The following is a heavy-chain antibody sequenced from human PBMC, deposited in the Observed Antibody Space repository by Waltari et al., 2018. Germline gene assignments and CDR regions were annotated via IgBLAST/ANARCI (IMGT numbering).Heavy chain of an antibody. CDR2: IIPILGIA. D-gene: IGHD3-10*01. J-gene: IGHJ3*02. V-gene: IGHV1-69*04. Sequence: QVQLVQSGAEVKKPGSSVKVSCKASGGTFSRYAISWVRRAPGQGLEWMGGIIPILGIANYAQKFQGRVTITADESTSTAYMELSSLRSEDTAVYYCAREGSYYYGSGSLSDAFDIWGQGTMVTVSS. CDR1: GGTFSRYA. CDR3: AREGSYYYGSGSLSDAFDI.